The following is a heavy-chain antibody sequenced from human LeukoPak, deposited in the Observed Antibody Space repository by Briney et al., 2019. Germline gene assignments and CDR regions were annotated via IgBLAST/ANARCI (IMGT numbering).Heavy chain of an antibody. CDR1: GGSMRSYY. CDR2: MYYSGGT. J-gene: IGHJ6*02. V-gene: IGHV4-59*08. D-gene: IGHD6-19*01. CDR3: GGLPPGSGWFVDV. Sequence: SETLSLTCTVSGGSMRSYYWSWIRQSPGKGLEWIGYMYYSGGTNYNPSLKSRVTISLDTSKNQFSLRLRSVTAADTAAYYCGGLPPGSGWFVDVWGRGTTVTVSS.